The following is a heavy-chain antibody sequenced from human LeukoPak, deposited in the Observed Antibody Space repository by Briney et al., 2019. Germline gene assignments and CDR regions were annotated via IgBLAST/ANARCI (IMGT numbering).Heavy chain of an antibody. CDR2: ISGSGGST. CDR1: GFTFCSYG. V-gene: IGHV3-23*01. J-gene: IGHJ4*02. D-gene: IGHD3-10*01. CDR3: AKYGGFGYFDY. Sequence: GGALRLSCGASGFTFCSYGMSWGRQAPGEGVEWVSAISGSGGSTYYADSVKGRFTISRDNSKNTLYLQMNSLRAEDTAVYYCAKYGGFGYFDYWGQGTLVTVSS.